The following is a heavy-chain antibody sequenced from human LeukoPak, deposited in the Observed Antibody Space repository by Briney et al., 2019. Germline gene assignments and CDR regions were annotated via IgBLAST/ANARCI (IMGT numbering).Heavy chain of an antibody. Sequence: GGPLRLPCAASGFTFSSYAMSWVRQAPGKGLEWVSAISGSGGSTYYAHSVKGRFTISRDNSKNTLYLQMSSLKAEDTAVYYCAKGGIAVATRYYFDYWGQGTLVSVSS. V-gene: IGHV3-23*01. D-gene: IGHD6-19*01. CDR2: ISGSGGST. J-gene: IGHJ4*02. CDR3: AKGGIAVATRYYFDY. CDR1: GFTFSSYA.